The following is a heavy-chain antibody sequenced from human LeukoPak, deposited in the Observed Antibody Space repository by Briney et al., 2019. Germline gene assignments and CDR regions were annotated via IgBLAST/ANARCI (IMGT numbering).Heavy chain of an antibody. D-gene: IGHD4-11*01. V-gene: IGHV1-69*13. CDR1: GGTFSSYA. CDR3: ARHPYDYRPYGMDV. CDR2: IIPIFGTA. Sequence: SVKVSCKASGGTFSSYAISWVRQAPGQGLEWMGGIIPIFGTANYAQKFQGGVTITADESTSTAYMELSSLGSEDTALYYCARHPYDYRPYGMDVWGQGTTVTVSS. J-gene: IGHJ6*02.